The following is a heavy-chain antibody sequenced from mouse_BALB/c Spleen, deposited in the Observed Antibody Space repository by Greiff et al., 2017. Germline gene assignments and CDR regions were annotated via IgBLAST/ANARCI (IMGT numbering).Heavy chain of an antibody. CDR3: ARYYGYEGAMDY. D-gene: IGHD2-2*01. J-gene: IGHJ4*01. V-gene: IGHV1S126*01. Sequence: VKLVESGPQLVRPGASVKISCKASGYSFTSYWMHWVKQRPGQGLEWIGMIDPSDSETRLNQKFKDKATLTVDKSSSTAYMQLSSPTSEDSAVYYCARYYGYEGAMDYWGQGTSVTVSS. CDR1: GYSFTSYW. CDR2: IDPSDSET.